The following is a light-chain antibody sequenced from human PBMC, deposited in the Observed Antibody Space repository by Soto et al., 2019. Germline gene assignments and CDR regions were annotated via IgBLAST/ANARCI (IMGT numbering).Light chain of an antibody. CDR3: QHYYSTPPGT. CDR1: QSVLYSSNNKNY. Sequence: DIVMTQSPDSLSVSLGERATINCKSSQSVLYSSNNKNYLAWYQQKPGQPPKLLIYWASTRESGVPDRFSGSGSGTDFTLTISSLPAEDVAVYYCQHYYSTPPGTFGPGTKVDIK. CDR2: WAS. V-gene: IGKV4-1*01. J-gene: IGKJ3*01.